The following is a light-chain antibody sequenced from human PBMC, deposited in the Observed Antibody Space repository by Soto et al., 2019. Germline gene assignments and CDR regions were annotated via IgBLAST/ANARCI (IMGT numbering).Light chain of an antibody. CDR2: GAS. J-gene: IGKJ1*01. CDR3: QQYDSSPVT. Sequence: EIVLTQSPGTLSLSPGERATLSCRASQSVSRSYLAWYQQKPGQAPRLLIYGASSRATGIPDRFSGSGSGTDFTLTISRLEPEDFAVYYCQQYDSSPVTFGQGNKVEIK. CDR1: QSVSRSY. V-gene: IGKV3-20*01.